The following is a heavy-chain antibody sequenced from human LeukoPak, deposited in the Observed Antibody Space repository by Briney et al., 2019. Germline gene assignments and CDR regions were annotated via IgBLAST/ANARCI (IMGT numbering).Heavy chain of an antibody. CDR2: GYYSGST. J-gene: IGHJ4*02. D-gene: IGHD1/OR15-1a*01. CDR1: GGSISTSSHY. Sequence: SETLSLTCTVSGGSISTSSHYWGWIRQPPGKGLEWIGSGYYSGSTHYSPSLKSRVTISVDTSKNQFSLNLSSMTAADTAVYYYARRTGTAGGNHFDYWGQGTLVTVSS. CDR3: ARRTGTAGGNHFDY. V-gene: IGHV4-39*01.